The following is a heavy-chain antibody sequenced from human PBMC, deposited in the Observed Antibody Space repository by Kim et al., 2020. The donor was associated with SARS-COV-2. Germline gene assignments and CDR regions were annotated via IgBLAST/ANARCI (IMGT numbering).Heavy chain of an antibody. Sequence: GGSLRLSCAASGFSFSNYLMHWVRQAPGKGLEWVASIKPDENEKCYVDSVKGRFTISRDNAENSLFLQMSSLRADDTAIYYCASDPGPLFDNLGQGALV. CDR2: IKPDENEK. V-gene: IGHV3-7*01. CDR3: ASDPGPLFDN. J-gene: IGHJ4*02. CDR1: GFSFSNYL.